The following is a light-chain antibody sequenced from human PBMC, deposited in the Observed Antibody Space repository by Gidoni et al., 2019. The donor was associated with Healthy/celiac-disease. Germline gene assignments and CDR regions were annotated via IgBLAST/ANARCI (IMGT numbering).Light chain of an antibody. CDR3: QQSYSTSLP. CDR2: AAS. Sequence: DIQMTQSPSSLSASVGDRVTITCRASQSIRSYLNWYQQKPGKAPKLLIYAASSLQSGVPSRFSCSGSGTDFTLPISSLQPEDFATYYCQQSYSTSLPFGGGTKVEIK. CDR1: QSIRSY. V-gene: IGKV1-39*01. J-gene: IGKJ4*01.